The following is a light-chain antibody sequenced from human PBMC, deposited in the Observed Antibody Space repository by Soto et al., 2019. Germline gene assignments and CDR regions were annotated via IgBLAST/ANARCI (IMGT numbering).Light chain of an antibody. V-gene: IGKV3-20*01. CDR2: GAS. CDR1: QSVSSH. CDR3: HQYHRSPRT. Sequence: EIVMTQSPATLSVSPGERATLSCRASQSVSSHLAWYQQKPGQAPRLLIYGASSRAAGIPDRFSGSGSGTDFTLTISKLEPEDFAVYFCHQYHRSPRTFGQGTKVDIK. J-gene: IGKJ1*01.